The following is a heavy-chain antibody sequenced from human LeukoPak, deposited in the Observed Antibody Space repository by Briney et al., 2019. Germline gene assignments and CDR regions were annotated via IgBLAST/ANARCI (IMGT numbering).Heavy chain of an antibody. D-gene: IGHD3-10*01. J-gene: IGHJ4*02. CDR1: GYSISSSSYY. CDR3: ARVRSGAITMVRGVIITPFDY. V-gene: IGHV4-39*07. CDR2: IYYSGST. Sequence: SETLSLTCTVSGYSISSSSYYWGWIRQPPGKGLEWIGSIYYSGSTYYNPSLKSRVTISVDTSKNQFSLKLSSVTAADTAVYYCARVRSGAITMVRGVIITPFDYWGQGTLVTVSS.